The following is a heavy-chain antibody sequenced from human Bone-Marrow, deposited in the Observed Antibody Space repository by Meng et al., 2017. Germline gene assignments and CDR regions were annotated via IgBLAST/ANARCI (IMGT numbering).Heavy chain of an antibody. CDR3: AFWSGYPQPYYYYGMDV. V-gene: IGHV1-2*06. Sequence: ASVKVSCKASGYTFTGYYMHWVRQAPGQGLEWMGRINPNSGGTNYAQKFQGRVTMTRDTSTSTAYMELRSLRSDDTAVYYCAFWSGYPQPYYYYGMDVWGQGTTVTVSS. J-gene: IGHJ6*02. D-gene: IGHD3-3*01. CDR1: GYTFTGYY. CDR2: INPNSGGT.